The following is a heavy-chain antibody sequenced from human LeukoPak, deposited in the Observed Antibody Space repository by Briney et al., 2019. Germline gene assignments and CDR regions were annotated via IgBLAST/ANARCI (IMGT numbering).Heavy chain of an antibody. J-gene: IGHJ3*02. Sequence: SETLSLTCTVSGGSISSSSYYWGWIRQPPGKGLEWIGSIYYSGSTYYNPSLKSRVTISVDTSKNQFSLKLSSVTAADTAVYYCAREGFYDLGAFDIWGQGTMVTVSS. V-gene: IGHV4-39*07. CDR3: AREGFYDLGAFDI. D-gene: IGHD3-3*01. CDR1: GGSISSSSYY. CDR2: IYYSGST.